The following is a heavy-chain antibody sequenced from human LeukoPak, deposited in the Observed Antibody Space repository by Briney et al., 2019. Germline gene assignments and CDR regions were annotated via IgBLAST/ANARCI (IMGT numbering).Heavy chain of an antibody. Sequence: GEALEISCQGSGYRFTSYWIGWVRQMPGKVLEWMGIIYPGDSDTRYSPSFQGQVTISADKSISTAYLQWSSLKASDTAMYYCAIRIAARLNYFDYWGQGTLVTVSS. CDR2: IYPGDSDT. CDR3: AIRIAARLNYFDY. J-gene: IGHJ4*02. CDR1: GYRFTSYW. D-gene: IGHD6-6*01. V-gene: IGHV5-51*01.